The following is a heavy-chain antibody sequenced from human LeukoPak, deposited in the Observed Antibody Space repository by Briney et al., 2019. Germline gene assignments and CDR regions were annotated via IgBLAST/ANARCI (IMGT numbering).Heavy chain of an antibody. CDR2: IRYDGSNK. D-gene: IGHD5-18*01. CDR1: GFTSSSYG. Sequence: GGSLRLSCAASGFTSSSYGMHWVRQAPGKGLEWVAFIRYDGSNKYYADSVKGRFTISRDNSKNTLYLQMNSLRAEDTAVYYYARDGYSYYYFDYWGQGTLVTVSS. V-gene: IGHV3-30*02. J-gene: IGHJ4*02. CDR3: ARDGYSYYYFDY.